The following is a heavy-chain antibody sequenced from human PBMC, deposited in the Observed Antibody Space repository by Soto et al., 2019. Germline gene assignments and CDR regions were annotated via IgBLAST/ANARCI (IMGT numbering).Heavy chain of an antibody. D-gene: IGHD3-22*01. CDR3: AAVPYDYNSSGYYFDY. CDR1: GFTFISST. V-gene: IGHV1-58*01. Sequence: QMQLVQSGPEVKEPGTSVKVSCKASGFTFISSTVQWVRQARGQRLEWIGWIVVGSGNTNYAQKFQQRVTITRDMSTSTAYMELSSLRSEDTAVYYCAAVPYDYNSSGYYFDYWGQGTLITVSS. J-gene: IGHJ4*02. CDR2: IVVGSGNT.